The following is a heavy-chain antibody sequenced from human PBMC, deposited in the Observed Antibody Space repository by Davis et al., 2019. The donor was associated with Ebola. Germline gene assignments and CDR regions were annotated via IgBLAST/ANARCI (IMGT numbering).Heavy chain of an antibody. D-gene: IGHD3-22*01. Sequence: GESLKISCAAFGFTFSNAWMNWVRQAPGKGLEWVGRIKSKTDGGTTDYAAPVKGRFTISRDDSKNTLYLQMNSLKTEDTAVYYCTTAPRDYYDSSGYYYYYYYYGMDVWGQGTTVTVSS. CDR2: IKSKTDGGTT. CDR1: GFTFSNAW. J-gene: IGHJ6*02. CDR3: TTAPRDYYDSSGYYYYYYYYGMDV. V-gene: IGHV3-15*07.